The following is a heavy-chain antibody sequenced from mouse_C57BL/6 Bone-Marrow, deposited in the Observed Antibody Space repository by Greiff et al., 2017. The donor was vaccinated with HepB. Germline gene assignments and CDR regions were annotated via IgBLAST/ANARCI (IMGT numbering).Heavy chain of an antibody. J-gene: IGHJ2*01. CDR2: IYPGSGST. CDR3: ARSPLYGSSPLDY. CDR1: GYTFTSYW. Sequence: QVQLKQPGAELVKPGASVKMSCKASGYTFTSYWITWVKQRPGQGLEWIGDIYPGSGSTNYNEKFKSKATLTVDTSSSTAYMQLSSLTSEDSAVYYCARSPLYGSSPLDYWGQGTTLTVSS. D-gene: IGHD1-1*01. V-gene: IGHV1-55*01.